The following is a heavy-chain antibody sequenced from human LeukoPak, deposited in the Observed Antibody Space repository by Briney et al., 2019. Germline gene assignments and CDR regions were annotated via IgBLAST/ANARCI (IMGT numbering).Heavy chain of an antibody. Sequence: ASVKVSCKASGYTFSSYGITWVRQAPAQGLEWVGWISGYNGNTHYAQKFQGRVTMTTDTSTSTAYMELGSLRSDDTAVYYCARDEMGYSGSYYLSFDPRGQGTLVTVAS. CDR2: ISGYNGNT. CDR3: ARDEMGYSGSYYLSFDP. J-gene: IGHJ5*02. CDR1: GYTFSSYG. V-gene: IGHV1-18*01. D-gene: IGHD1-26*01.